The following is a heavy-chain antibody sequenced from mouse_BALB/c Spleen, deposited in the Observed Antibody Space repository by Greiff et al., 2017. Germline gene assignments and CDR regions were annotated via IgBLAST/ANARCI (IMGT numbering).Heavy chain of an antibody. D-gene: IGHD2-12*01. CDR3: NAWTTTGYYFDY. CDR1: GFNIKDYY. V-gene: IGHV14-4*02. Sequence: VQLQQSGAELVRSGASVKLSCTASGFNIKDYYMHWVKQRPEQGLEWIGWIDPENGDTEYAPKFQGKATMTADTSSNTAYLQLSSLTSEDTAVYYCNAWTTTGYYFDYWGQGTTRTVSS. CDR2: IDPENGDT. J-gene: IGHJ2*01.